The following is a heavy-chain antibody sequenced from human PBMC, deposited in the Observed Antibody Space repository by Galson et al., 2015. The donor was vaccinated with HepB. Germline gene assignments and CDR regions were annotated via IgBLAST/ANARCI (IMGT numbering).Heavy chain of an antibody. CDR2: LTDSGDST. CDR1: GFTFSSYA. J-gene: IGHJ6*02. Sequence: TLRLSCAASGFTFSSYAMSWVRQAPGKGLEWVSSLTDSGDSTYYADSVKGRFTVSRDNSKNTLWLQMNSLRADDTAVYHCSGASGTYDMGGYNYYYGIDVWGQGTTVTVSS. CDR3: SGASGTYDMGGYNYYYGIDV. V-gene: IGHV3-23*01. D-gene: IGHD3-10*01.